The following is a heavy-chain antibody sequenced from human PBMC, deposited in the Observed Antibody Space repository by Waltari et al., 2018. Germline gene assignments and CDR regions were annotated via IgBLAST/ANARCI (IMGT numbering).Heavy chain of an antibody. CDR3: AREYYTHFDY. D-gene: IGHD3-10*01. CDR2: ISSSSSTV. CDR1: GFTFSSYS. V-gene: IGHV3-48*01. Sequence: EVHLVQSGGGLVQPGGSLSVSCAASGFTFSSYSMDWFRQAPGKGLEWVSYISSSSSTVYYADSVKGRFTISRDNAKNSLYLQMNSLRAEDTAVYYCAREYYTHFDYWGQGTLVTVSS. J-gene: IGHJ4*02.